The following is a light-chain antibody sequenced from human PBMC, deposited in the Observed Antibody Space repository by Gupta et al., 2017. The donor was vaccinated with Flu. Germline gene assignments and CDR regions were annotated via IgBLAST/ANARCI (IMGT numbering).Light chain of an antibody. CDR3: MQAQLNSYPIT. CDR1: GSLGHSDGNTY. J-gene: IGKJ5*01. V-gene: IGKV2-24*01. Sequence: DPVLTQTSLSSPVTLGQPASIPCRSSGSLGHSDGNTYLNWLHQRPGQPLRLLLYKTSNRFSGVRDRLSVSGGGTDFALKIRSGDAEDVGVYYCMQAQLNSYPITFGQGTRLEIK. CDR2: KTS.